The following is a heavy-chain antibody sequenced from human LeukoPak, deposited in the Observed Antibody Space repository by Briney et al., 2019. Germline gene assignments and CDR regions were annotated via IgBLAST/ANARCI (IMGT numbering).Heavy chain of an antibody. V-gene: IGHV4-31*02. D-gene: IGHD3-22*01. CDR3: ARDHLYYYDSSGHGTYYYYGMDV. J-gene: IGHJ6*02. CDR1: RFTFSSYG. CDR2: IYYSGST. Sequence: LRLSCAASRFTFSSYGMSWIRQHPGKGLEWIGYIYYSGSTYYNPSLKSRVTISVDTSKNQFSLKLSSVTAADTAVYYCARDHLYYYDSSGHGTYYYYGMDVWGQGTTVTVSS.